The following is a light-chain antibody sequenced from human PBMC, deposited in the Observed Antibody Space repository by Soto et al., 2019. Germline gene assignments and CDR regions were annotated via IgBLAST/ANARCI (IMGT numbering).Light chain of an antibody. CDR3: QQTYSTWT. CDR2: TTS. CDR1: QSISRY. V-gene: IGKV1-39*01. J-gene: IGKJ1*01. Sequence: DIQMTQSPSSLSASVGDRVTITCRASQSISRYVNWYQQKPGKAPNLLIYTTSSLQGGVPSRFSGSGSGTDFTLTISSLHPEHFSTYYCQQTYSTWTSGQGTKVDI.